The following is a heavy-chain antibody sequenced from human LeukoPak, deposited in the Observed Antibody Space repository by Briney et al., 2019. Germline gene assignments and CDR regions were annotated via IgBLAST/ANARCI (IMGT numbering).Heavy chain of an antibody. CDR2: MNPNSGDT. D-gene: IGHD3-10*01. CDR3: ARAPRRGDRFDP. CDR1: GYTFTNYD. J-gene: IGHJ5*02. V-gene: IGHV1-8*02. Sequence: ASVKVSCKASGYTFTNYDINWVRQATGQGLEWMGWMNPNSGDTGYAQNFQGGVTMNRDTSLRTAYMELSSLRSEDTAVYYCARAPRRGDRFDPWGQGTLVTVSS.